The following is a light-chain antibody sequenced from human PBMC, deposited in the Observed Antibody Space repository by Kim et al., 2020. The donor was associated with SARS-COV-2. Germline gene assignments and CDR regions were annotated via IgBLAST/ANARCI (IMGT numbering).Light chain of an antibody. CDR3: SSYPSSSTVV. CDR2: DVS. V-gene: IGLV2-14*03. Sequence: GQSITISCTGTSCDVGGYNYVSWYQQHPGKAPKLMIYDVSNRPSGVSNRFSGSKSGNTASLTISGLQAEDEADYYCSSYPSSSTVVFGGGTQLTVL. J-gene: IGLJ2*01. CDR1: SCDVGGYNY.